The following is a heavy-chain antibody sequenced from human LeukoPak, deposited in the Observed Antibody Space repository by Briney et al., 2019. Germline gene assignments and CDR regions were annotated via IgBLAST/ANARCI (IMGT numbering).Heavy chain of an antibody. Sequence: PSETLSLTCTESGGSISSGGDYWSWLRQHPGKGLEWLGYIHYSGSTFYNPSLKSRVTISVDTSKNQFSLKLSSVTAADPAVYYCARGAGQASSGEFDYWGQGTLVTVSS. J-gene: IGHJ4*02. V-gene: IGHV4-31*03. CDR2: IHYSGST. CDR3: ARGAGQASSGEFDY. CDR1: GGSISSGGDY. D-gene: IGHD3-22*01.